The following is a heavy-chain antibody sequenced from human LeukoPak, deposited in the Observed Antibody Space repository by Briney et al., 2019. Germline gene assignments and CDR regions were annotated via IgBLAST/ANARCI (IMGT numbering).Heavy chain of an antibody. CDR1: GFTFSSYS. CDR3: ARVLTFRLRYFDWLLWYFDY. V-gene: IGHV3-21*01. J-gene: IGHJ4*02. D-gene: IGHD3-9*01. CDR2: ISSSSYI. Sequence: PGGSLRLSCAASGFTFSSYSMNWVRQAPGKGLEWVSSISSSSYIYYADSVKGRFTISRDNAKNSLYLQMNSLRAEDTAVYYCARVLTFRLRYFDWLLWYFDYWGQGTLVTVSS.